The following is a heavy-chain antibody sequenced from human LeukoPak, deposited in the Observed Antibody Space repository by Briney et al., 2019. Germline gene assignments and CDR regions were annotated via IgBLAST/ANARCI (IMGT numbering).Heavy chain of an antibody. CDR1: GGSISSYY. Sequence: PSETLSLTCTVSGGSISSYYWSWIRQPPGKGLEWIGYIYYSGSTNYNPSLKSRVTISVDTSKNQFSLKLSSVTAADTAVYYCAREKWYYYDSSGYHGGFDYWGQGTLVTVSS. CDR3: AREKWYYYDSSGYHGGFDY. J-gene: IGHJ4*02. CDR2: IYYSGST. D-gene: IGHD3-22*01. V-gene: IGHV4-59*01.